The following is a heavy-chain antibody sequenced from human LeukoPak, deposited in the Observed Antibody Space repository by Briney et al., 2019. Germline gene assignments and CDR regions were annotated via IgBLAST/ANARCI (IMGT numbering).Heavy chain of an antibody. D-gene: IGHD3-22*01. V-gene: IGHV3-21*01. Sequence: TGGSLRLSCAVSGFTFSSYSMNWVRQAPGKGLEWVSSISSSSSYIYYADSVKGRFTISRDNAKNSLYLQMNSLRAEDTAVYYCAREGGYYDSSGYYYFDYWGQGTLVTVSS. J-gene: IGHJ4*02. CDR3: AREGGYYDSSGYYYFDY. CDR1: GFTFSSYS. CDR2: ISSSSSYI.